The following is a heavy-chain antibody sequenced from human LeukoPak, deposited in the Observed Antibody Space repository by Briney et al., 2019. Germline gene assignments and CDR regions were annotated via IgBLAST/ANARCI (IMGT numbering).Heavy chain of an antibody. CDR3: ARESSSWSNFDY. D-gene: IGHD6-13*01. CDR1: GFTFSSYT. V-gene: IGHV3-23*01. CDR2: ISASGDGT. Sequence: PGGSLRLSCVASGFTFSSYTMSWVRQAPGKGLEWVSAISASGDGTYYADSVKGRFTISRDNAKNSLYLQMNSLRAEDTAVYYCARESSSWSNFDYWGQGTLVTVSS. J-gene: IGHJ4*02.